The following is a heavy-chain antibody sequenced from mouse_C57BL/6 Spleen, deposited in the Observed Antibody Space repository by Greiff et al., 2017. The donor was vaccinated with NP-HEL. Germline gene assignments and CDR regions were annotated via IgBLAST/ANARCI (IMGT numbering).Heavy chain of an antibody. Sequence: EVQRVESGGGLVKPGGSLKLSCAASGFTFSDYGMHWVRQAPEKGLEWVAYISSGSSTIYYADTVKGRFTISRDNAKNTLFLQMTSLRSEDTAMYYCARRWFQASYAMDYWGQGTSVTVSS. CDR2: ISSGSSTI. J-gene: IGHJ4*01. CDR1: GFTFSDYG. V-gene: IGHV5-17*01. CDR3: ARRWFQASYAMDY. D-gene: IGHD2-3*01.